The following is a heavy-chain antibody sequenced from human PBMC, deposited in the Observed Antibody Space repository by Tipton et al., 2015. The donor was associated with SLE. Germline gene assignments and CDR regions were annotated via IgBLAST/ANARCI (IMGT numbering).Heavy chain of an antibody. CDR2: IYYDGST. CDR1: GYSISSGYY. V-gene: IGHV4-38-2*01. CDR3: ARHSRHITASGTYPKAGSQH. D-gene: IGHD3-10*01. J-gene: IGHJ1*01. Sequence: TLSLTCAVSGYSISSGYYWGWIRQPPGKGLEWIGSIYYDGSTYFSPSLKSRVTISVDTSKNQFSLKLSSVTAADTAVYYCARHSRHITASGTYPKAGSQHWGQGTLVIVSS.